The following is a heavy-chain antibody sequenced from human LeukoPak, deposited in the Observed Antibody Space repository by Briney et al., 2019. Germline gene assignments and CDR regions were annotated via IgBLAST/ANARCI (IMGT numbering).Heavy chain of an antibody. V-gene: IGHV3-53*01. Sequence: GGSLRLSCAASGYTVSSNYMSWVHQAPGKGLEWVSVIYSGGSTYYADSVKGRFTISRDKSKNTLYLQMNSLRAEDTAVYYCARVAAAGTGGDIDYWGQGTLVTVSS. CDR1: GYTVSSNY. J-gene: IGHJ4*02. CDR3: ARVAAAGTGGDIDY. D-gene: IGHD6-13*01. CDR2: IYSGGST.